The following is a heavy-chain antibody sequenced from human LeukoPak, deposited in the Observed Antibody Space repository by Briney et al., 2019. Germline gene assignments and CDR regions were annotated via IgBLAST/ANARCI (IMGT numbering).Heavy chain of an antibody. CDR2: INPNSGGK. CDR1: GYTFTGYY. Sequence: GASVKVSCKASGYTFTGYYMHWLRQAPGQGLEWMGWINPNSGGKNYAQTFQRRVTMPRSTSISTAYMELSRLRSDDTAVYYCARGTYSSGWYGYYFDYWGQGTLVTVSS. J-gene: IGHJ4*02. D-gene: IGHD6-19*01. V-gene: IGHV1-2*02. CDR3: ARGTYSSGWYGYYFDY.